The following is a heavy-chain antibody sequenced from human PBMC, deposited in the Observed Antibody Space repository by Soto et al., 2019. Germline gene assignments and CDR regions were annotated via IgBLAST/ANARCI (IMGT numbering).Heavy chain of an antibody. CDR1: GFTFSSYA. J-gene: IGHJ4*02. Sequence: HPGGSLRLSCAASGFTFSSYAMHWVRQAPGKGLEWVAVISYDGSNKYYADSVKGRFTISRDNSKNTLYLQMNSLRAEDTAVYYCASASRGEKYLAASFDYWGQGTLVTVSS. D-gene: IGHD2-15*01. CDR3: ASASRGEKYLAASFDY. CDR2: ISYDGSNK. V-gene: IGHV3-30-3*01.